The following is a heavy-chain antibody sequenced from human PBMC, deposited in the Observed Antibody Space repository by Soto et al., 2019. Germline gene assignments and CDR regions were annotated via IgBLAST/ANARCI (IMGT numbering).Heavy chain of an antibody. CDR1: GFTFSSYG. CDR2: ISYDGSNK. J-gene: IGHJ3*02. Sequence: QVQLVESGGGVVQPGRSLRLSCAASGFTFSSYGMHWVRQAPGKGLEWVAVISYDGSNKYYADSVKGRFTISRDNSKNTLYLQMNSLRAEDTAAYYCAKDADIVVVVAATFGAFDIWGQGTMVTVSS. V-gene: IGHV3-30*18. CDR3: AKDADIVVVVAATFGAFDI. D-gene: IGHD2-15*01.